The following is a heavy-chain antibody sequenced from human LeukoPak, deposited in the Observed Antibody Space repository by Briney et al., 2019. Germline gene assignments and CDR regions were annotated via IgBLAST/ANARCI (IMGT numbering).Heavy chain of an antibody. V-gene: IGHV3-30*03. CDR3: ARDVYSSSSVVDY. J-gene: IGHJ4*02. CDR2: ISYDGSNK. Sequence: PGGSLRLSCAASGFIFSTYGMHWVRQAPGKGLEWVAVISYDGSNKYYADSVKGRFTISRDNSKNTLYLQMNSLRAEDTAVYYCARDVYSSSSVVDYWGQGTLVTVSS. D-gene: IGHD6-6*01. CDR1: GFIFSTYG.